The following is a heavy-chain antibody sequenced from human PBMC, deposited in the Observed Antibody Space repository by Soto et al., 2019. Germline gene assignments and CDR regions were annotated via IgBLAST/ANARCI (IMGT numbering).Heavy chain of an antibody. V-gene: IGHV3-30-3*01. CDR2: ISYDGSNK. J-gene: IGHJ5*02. CDR3: ARDSTIPRGFDP. D-gene: IGHD3-9*01. Sequence: PGGSLRLSCAASGFTFSSYAMHWVRQAPGKGLEWVAVISYDGSNKYYADSVKGRFTISRDNSKNTLYLQMNSLRAEDTAVYYCARDSTIPRGFDPWGQGTLVTVSS. CDR1: GFTFSSYA.